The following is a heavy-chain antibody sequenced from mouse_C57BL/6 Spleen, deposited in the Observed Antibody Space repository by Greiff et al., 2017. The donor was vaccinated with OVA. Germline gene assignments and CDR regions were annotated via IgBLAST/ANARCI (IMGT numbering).Heavy chain of an antibody. CDR1: GFTFSDYY. V-gene: IGHV5-16*01. CDR2: INYDGSST. J-gene: IGHJ3*01. D-gene: IGHD2-2*01. CDR3: AREDGYVFAY. Sequence: EVKLVESEGGLVQPGSSMKLSCTASGFTFSDYYMAWVRQVPEKGLEWVANINYDGSSTYYLDSLKSRFIISRDNAKNILYLQMSSLKSEDTATYYCAREDGYVFAYWGQGTLVTVSA.